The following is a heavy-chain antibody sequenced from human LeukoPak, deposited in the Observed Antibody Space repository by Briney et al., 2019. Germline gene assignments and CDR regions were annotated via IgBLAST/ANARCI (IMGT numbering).Heavy chain of an antibody. J-gene: IGHJ4*02. CDR2: IYHSGST. CDR3: ASGLSAEGY. CDR1: GGSISSGGYY. V-gene: IGHV4-30-2*01. Sequence: SETLSLTCTVSGGSISSGGYYWSWIRQPPGKGLEWIGYIYHSGSTYYNPSLKSRVTISVDRSKNQFSLKLSSVTAADTAVYYCASGLSAEGYWGQGTLVTVSS.